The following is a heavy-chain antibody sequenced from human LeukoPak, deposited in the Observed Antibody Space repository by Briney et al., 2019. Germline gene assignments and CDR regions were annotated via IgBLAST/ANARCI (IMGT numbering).Heavy chain of an antibody. CDR2: INHSGST. J-gene: IGHJ5*02. D-gene: IGHD4-17*01. CDR3: ARDYYGDSMAYNWFDP. CDR1: GGSFSGYY. Sequence: SETLSLTCAVYGGSFSGYYWSWIRQPPGKGLEWIGEINHSGSTNYNPSLKSRVTISVDTSKNQFSLKLSSVTAADTAVYYCARDYYGDSMAYNWFDPWGQGTLVTVSS. V-gene: IGHV4-34*01.